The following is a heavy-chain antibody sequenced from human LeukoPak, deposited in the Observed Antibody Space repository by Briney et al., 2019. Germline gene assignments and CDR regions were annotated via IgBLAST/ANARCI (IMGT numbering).Heavy chain of an antibody. J-gene: IGHJ6*02. Sequence: ASVTVSCKAPGYTSTSYDINWVRQATGQGLEWMGWMNPNSGNTGYAQKFQGRVTMTRNTSISTAYMELSSLRSEDTAVYYCARGPLGSSWLTYYYYYGMDVWGQGTTVTVSS. CDR1: GYTSTSYD. V-gene: IGHV1-8*01. D-gene: IGHD6-13*01. CDR2: MNPNSGNT. CDR3: ARGPLGSSWLTYYYYYGMDV.